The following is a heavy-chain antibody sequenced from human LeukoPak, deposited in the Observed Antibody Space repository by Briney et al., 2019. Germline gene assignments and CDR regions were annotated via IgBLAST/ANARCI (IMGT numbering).Heavy chain of an antibody. Sequence: PGGSLRLSCAASGFTFSSYAMSWVRQAPGKGLEWVSVIYSGGSTYYADSVEGRFTISRDNSKNTLYLQTNSLRAEDTAVYYCARDGDSYDYVPFDYWGQGTLVTVSS. D-gene: IGHD3-16*01. CDR1: GFTFSSYA. CDR2: IYSGGST. V-gene: IGHV3-53*01. J-gene: IGHJ4*02. CDR3: ARDGDSYDYVPFDY.